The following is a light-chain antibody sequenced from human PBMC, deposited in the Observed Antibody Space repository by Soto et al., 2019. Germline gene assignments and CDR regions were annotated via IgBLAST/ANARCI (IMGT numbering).Light chain of an antibody. CDR1: QSVTNNF. Sequence: EIVLTQSPGTLSLSPGEGDTLSCRASQSVTNNFLAWYQQKPGQAPRLLIYDATSRATGIPDRFSGSGSGTDFTLTINRLEPEDFAVYYCQQYGSTPVKFGQGTKVVIK. J-gene: IGKJ1*01. V-gene: IGKV3-20*01. CDR3: QQYGSTPVK. CDR2: DAT.